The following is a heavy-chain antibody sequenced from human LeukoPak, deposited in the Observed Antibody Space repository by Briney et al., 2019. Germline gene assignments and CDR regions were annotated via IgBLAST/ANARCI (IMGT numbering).Heavy chain of an antibody. CDR1: GGTFSSYS. D-gene: IGHD1-26*01. Sequence: ASVKVSCKASGGTFSSYSISWVRQAAGQGLEWMGGIIPLFGSPNYAQKFQGRVTIIADESTSTAYMELSSLRSEDTAVYYCARERWESPYYYYGLDVWGQGTTVTVSS. CDR2: IIPLFGSP. CDR3: ARERWESPYYYYGLDV. V-gene: IGHV1-69*13. J-gene: IGHJ6*02.